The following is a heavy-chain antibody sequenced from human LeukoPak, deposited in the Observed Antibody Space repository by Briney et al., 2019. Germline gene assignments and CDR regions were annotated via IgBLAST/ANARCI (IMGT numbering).Heavy chain of an antibody. Sequence: ASVKVSCKASGGTFSSYAISWVRQAPGQGLEWMGGIIPIFGTANYAQKFQGRVTITADKSTSTAYMELSSLRSEDTAVYYCARVDRETVTSDYWGQGTLVTVSS. V-gene: IGHV1-69*06. CDR1: GGTFSSYA. CDR2: IIPIFGTA. J-gene: IGHJ4*02. D-gene: IGHD4-17*01. CDR3: ARVDRETVTSDY.